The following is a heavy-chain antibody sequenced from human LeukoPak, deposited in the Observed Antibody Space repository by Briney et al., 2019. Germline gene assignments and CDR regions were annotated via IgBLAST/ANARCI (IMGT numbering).Heavy chain of an antibody. V-gene: IGHV3-30-3*01. CDR2: ISYDGSNK. D-gene: IGHD3-10*01. Sequence: GRSMRLSCAASGFTFSSYAMHWVRQAPGKGLEWVAVISYDGSNKYYADSVKGRFTISRDNPKNTLYLQMNSLRAEDTAVYYCARDAGEKGSLYFQHWGQGTLVTVSS. J-gene: IGHJ1*01. CDR1: GFTFSSYA. CDR3: ARDAGEKGSLYFQH.